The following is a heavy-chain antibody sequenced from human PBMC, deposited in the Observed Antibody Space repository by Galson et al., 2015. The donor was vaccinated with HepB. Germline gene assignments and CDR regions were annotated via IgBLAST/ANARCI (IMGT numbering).Heavy chain of an antibody. CDR3: ARGGDSSDWSFGY. CDR1: GGSISSYY. Sequence: SETLSLTCTVSGGSISSYYWSWIRQPPGKGLEWIGYIGNSGSTNYNPSLKSRVTISVDTSKNQFSLRLSSVTAADTAVYYCARGGDSSDWSFGYWGQGTLATVSS. V-gene: IGHV4-59*01. D-gene: IGHD6-19*01. J-gene: IGHJ4*02. CDR2: IGNSGST.